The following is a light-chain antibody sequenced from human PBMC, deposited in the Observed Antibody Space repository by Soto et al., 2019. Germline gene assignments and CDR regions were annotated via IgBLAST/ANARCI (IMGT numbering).Light chain of an antibody. J-gene: IGKJ5*01. CDR2: DTS. Sequence: ELMQSPRTLSLSPGERATLSCRASQSLANSFIAWYQQKPGQAPRLLIYDTSSRASGIPDRFSGSGSGTDFTLTISRLETEDFAVFYCQQYGTSEIIFGQGTRLEIK. CDR1: QSLANSF. CDR3: QQYGTSEII. V-gene: IGKV3-20*01.